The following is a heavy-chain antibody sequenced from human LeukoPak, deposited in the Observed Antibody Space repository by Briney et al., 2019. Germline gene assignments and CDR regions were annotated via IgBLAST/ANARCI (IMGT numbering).Heavy chain of an antibody. J-gene: IGHJ4*02. Sequence: SETLCLTCIVSGYSIISDYFWGRVRQPPGKGPEWIGSIFHSGDVYYNPSLTSRVTLSVDPSNNRFSLKVTSVTAADTAIYYCARVVASTSIDFWGQGTLVTVSS. V-gene: IGHV4-38-2*02. D-gene: IGHD2-15*01. CDR1: GYSIISDYF. CDR2: IFHSGDV. CDR3: ARVVASTSIDF.